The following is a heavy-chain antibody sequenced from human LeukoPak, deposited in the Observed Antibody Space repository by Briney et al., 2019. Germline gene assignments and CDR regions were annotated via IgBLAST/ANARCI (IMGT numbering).Heavy chain of an antibody. CDR1: GFTFSSYA. D-gene: IGHD1-7*01. V-gene: IGHV3-7*01. Sequence: AGGSLRLSCAASGFTFSSYAMSWVRQAPGKGLEWVANIKQDGSEKYYVDSVKGRFTISRDNAENSLYLQMNSLRAEDTAVYYCATSRTFDYWGQGTLVTVSS. J-gene: IGHJ4*02. CDR2: IKQDGSEK. CDR3: ATSRTFDY.